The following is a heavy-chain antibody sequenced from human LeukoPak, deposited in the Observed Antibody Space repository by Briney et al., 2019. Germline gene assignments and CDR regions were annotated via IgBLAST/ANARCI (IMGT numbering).Heavy chain of an antibody. CDR1: GFTFSSYS. CDR2: ISSSSSTI. Sequence: GGSLRLSCAASGFTFSSYSMNWVRQAPGKGLEWVSYISSSSSTIYYADSVKGRFTISRDNAKNSLYLQMNSLRAEDTAVYYCARDAYYYGSGSYHHFDYWGQGTLVTVSS. J-gene: IGHJ4*02. V-gene: IGHV3-48*01. CDR3: ARDAYYYGSGSYHHFDY. D-gene: IGHD3-10*01.